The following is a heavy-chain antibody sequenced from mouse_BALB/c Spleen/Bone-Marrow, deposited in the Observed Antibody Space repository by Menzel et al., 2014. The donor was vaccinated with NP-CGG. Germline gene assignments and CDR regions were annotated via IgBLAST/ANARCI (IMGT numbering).Heavy chain of an antibody. CDR2: IYPGNSGT. D-gene: IGHD2-10*01. Sequence: VQLKESGTVLARPGASVKMSCKASDYTFTSYRMHWLKQRPGQGLEWIGAIYPGNSGTSYNQKFKGKAELTAVTSTSTAYMDLSSLTNEDSAVYYCTLAYFGQGDWFFDVWGAGTTVTVSS. CDR3: TLAYFGQGDWFFDV. V-gene: IGHV1-5*01. CDR1: DYTFTSYR. J-gene: IGHJ1*01.